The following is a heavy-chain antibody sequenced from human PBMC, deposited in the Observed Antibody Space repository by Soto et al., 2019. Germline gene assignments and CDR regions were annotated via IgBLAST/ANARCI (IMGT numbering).Heavy chain of an antibody. CDR3: AGNTDYGDYARDY. CDR2: IYHSGST. V-gene: IGHV4-4*02. CDR1: GGSISSSNW. D-gene: IGHD4-17*01. Sequence: SETLSLTCAVSGGSISSSNWWSWVRQPPGKGLEWIGEIYHSGSTNYNPSLKSRVTISVDKSKNQFSLKLSSVTAADTAVYYCAGNTDYGDYARDYWGQGTLVTVSS. J-gene: IGHJ4*02.